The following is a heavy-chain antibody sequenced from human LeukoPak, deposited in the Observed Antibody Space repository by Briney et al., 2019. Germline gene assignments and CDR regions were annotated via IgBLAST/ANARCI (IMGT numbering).Heavy chain of an antibody. CDR3: ARFHTGSFYCFDY. Sequence: PSETLSLTCTVSGGSISSNPYYWGWIRQPPGKGLEWIGTFYYSGSTYYNPSLKSRVTISVDTSKNQFSLNLSSVTAADTAIYYCARFHTGSFYCFDYWGQGTLVTVSS. D-gene: IGHD1-26*01. V-gene: IGHV4-39*01. J-gene: IGHJ4*02. CDR2: FYYSGST. CDR1: GGSISSNPYY.